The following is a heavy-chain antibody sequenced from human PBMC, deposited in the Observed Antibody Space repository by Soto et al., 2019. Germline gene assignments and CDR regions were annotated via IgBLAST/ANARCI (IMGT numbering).Heavy chain of an antibody. D-gene: IGHD2-21*01. CDR3: ATIGFSAGDIDY. CDR1: GFTFSPYS. J-gene: IGHJ4*02. Sequence: GGSLRLSCAASGFTFSPYSMNWVRQAPGKGLEWASYITSGSSYKYYADSVKGRFTISRDNAKNSLYLQMNSLRDEDTAVYYCATIGFSAGDIDYWGQGTLVTV. V-gene: IGHV3-48*02. CDR2: ITSGSSYK.